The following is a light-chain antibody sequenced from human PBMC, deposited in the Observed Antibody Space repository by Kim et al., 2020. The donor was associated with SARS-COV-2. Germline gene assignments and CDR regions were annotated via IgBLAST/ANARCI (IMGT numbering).Light chain of an antibody. J-gene: IGKJ2*01. Sequence: TSVGDRVTITCRASQNIRSYLNWYQQKPGKAPNLLIYGASSLQSGVPSRFSGSGSGTDFTLTISSLQPEDFATYYCQQSYSIPHTFGQGTKVDIK. CDR1: QNIRSY. CDR2: GAS. CDR3: QQSYSIPHT. V-gene: IGKV1-39*01.